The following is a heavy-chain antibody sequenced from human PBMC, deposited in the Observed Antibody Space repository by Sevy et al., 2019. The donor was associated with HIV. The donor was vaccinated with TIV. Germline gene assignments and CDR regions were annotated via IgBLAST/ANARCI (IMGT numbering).Heavy chain of an antibody. Sequence: GGSLRLSCAASGFPFSTHAMSWVRQAPGKGLEWVSAISASGGSTYYADSVKGRFTISRENSKNMVYVQMNSLRAEDTAVYYCAKHGYTSGWRDAFDVWGQGTMVPVS. CDR3: AKHGYTSGWRDAFDV. CDR2: ISASGGST. V-gene: IGHV3-23*01. J-gene: IGHJ3*01. D-gene: IGHD6-19*01. CDR1: GFPFSTHA.